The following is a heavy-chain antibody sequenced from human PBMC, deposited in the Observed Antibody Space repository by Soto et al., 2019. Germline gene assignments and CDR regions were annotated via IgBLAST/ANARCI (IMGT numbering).Heavy chain of an antibody. V-gene: IGHV1-69*01. CDR2: VIPIFGTA. J-gene: IGHJ6*02. Sequence: QVQLVQSGAEVKKPGSSVKVPCKAPGGTFSSYAISWVRQAPGQGLEWMGGVIPIFGTAKYAQKFQGRVTITADESTSTGYMELRSLRSEDTAVYYCARSQGGSSSLDIYYYYYYGMDVWGQGTTVTVSS. CDR1: GGTFSSYA. D-gene: IGHD2-15*01. CDR3: ARSQGGSSSLDIYYYYYYGMDV.